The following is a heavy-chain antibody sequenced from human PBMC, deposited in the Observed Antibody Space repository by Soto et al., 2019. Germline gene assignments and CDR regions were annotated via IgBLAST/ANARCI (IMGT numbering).Heavy chain of an antibody. V-gene: IGHV3-74*01. D-gene: IGHD3-10*01. CDR2: INSGGGTT. Sequence: PGGSLRLSCAASGFTFNTYWMYWFRQAPGKGLAWVSRINSGGGTTTYADSVKGRFTISRDNAKNTLYLQMNGLRAEDTAVYYCARWFTYGNFDYFDYWGQGTQVTVSS. CDR3: ARWFTYGNFDYFDY. CDR1: GFTFNTYW. J-gene: IGHJ4*02.